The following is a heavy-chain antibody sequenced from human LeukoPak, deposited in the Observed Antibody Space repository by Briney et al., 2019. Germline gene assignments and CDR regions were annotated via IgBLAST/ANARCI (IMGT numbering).Heavy chain of an antibody. CDR1: GGSISSGGYS. CDR2: IYHSGST. CDR3: ARGGGSYSNSPNFDY. J-gene: IGHJ4*02. V-gene: IGHV4-30-2*01. D-gene: IGHD4-11*01. Sequence: SETLSLTCAVSGGSISSGGYSWSWIRQPPGKGLEWIGYIYHSGSTYYNPSLKSRVAISVDRSKNQFSLKLSSVTAADTAVYYCARGGGSYSNSPNFDYWGQGTLVTVSS.